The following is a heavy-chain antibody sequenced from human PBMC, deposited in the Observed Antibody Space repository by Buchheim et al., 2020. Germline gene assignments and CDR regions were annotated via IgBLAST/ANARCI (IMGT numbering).Heavy chain of an antibody. J-gene: IGHJ6*02. Sequence: QVQLVESGGGVVQPGRSLRLSCAASGFTFSSYGMHWVRQAPGKGLEWVAVISYDGSNKYYADSVKGRLTISRDNSKNTLYLQMNSLRAEDTAVYYCAKGSIAARPDLYYYYGMDVWGQGTT. CDR1: GFTFSSYG. V-gene: IGHV3-30*18. CDR2: ISYDGSNK. CDR3: AKGSIAARPDLYYYYGMDV. D-gene: IGHD6-6*01.